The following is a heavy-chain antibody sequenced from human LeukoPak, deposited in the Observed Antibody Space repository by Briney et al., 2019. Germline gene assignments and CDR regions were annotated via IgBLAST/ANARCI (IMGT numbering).Heavy chain of an antibody. D-gene: IGHD3-3*01. CDR1: GFTFSSYA. J-gene: IGHJ4*02. CDR2: ISGSGGST. Sequence: PGGSLRLSCAASGFTFSSYAMSWVRQAPGKGLEWVSAISGSGGSTYYADSVKGRFTISRDNSKNTLYLQMNSLRAEDTAVYYCAKDNTGIFGVVISFDYWGQGTLVTVSS. CDR3: AKDNTGIFGVVISFDY. V-gene: IGHV3-23*01.